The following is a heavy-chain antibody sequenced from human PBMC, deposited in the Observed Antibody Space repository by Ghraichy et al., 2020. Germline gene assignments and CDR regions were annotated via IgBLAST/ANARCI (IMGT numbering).Heavy chain of an antibody. CDR1: GFTFSSYA. V-gene: IGHV3-23*01. CDR3: AKVNTYYDFWSGYPTFDY. Sequence: GGSLRLSCAASGFTFSSYAMSWVRQAPGKGLEWVSAISGSGGSTYYADSVKGRFTISRDNSKNTLYLQMNSLRAEDTAVYYCAKVNTYYDFWSGYPTFDYWGQGTLVTVSS. J-gene: IGHJ4*02. CDR2: ISGSGGST. D-gene: IGHD3-3*01.